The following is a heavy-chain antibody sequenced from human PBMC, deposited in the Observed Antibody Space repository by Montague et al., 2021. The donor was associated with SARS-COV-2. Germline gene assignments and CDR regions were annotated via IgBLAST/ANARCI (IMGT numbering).Heavy chain of an antibody. J-gene: IGHJ4*02. D-gene: IGHD4-23*01. CDR2: IYYSGSA. V-gene: IGHV4-39*01. Sequence: SETLSLTRIVSGGSISSSSYHWGWIRQPPGEGLEWIGTIYYSGSAYYXPSLKSRVTISVDTSKNQFSLKLSSVTAADTAVYYCARLRYYGGNSGFQGLVDYWGQGALVTVSS. CDR3: ARLRYYGGNSGFQGLVDY. CDR1: GGSISSSSYH.